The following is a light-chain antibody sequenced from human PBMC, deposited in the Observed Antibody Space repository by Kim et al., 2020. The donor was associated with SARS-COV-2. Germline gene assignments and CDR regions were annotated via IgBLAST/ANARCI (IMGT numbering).Light chain of an antibody. CDR1: SSDVGAHDY. V-gene: IGLV2-11*01. CDR3: CSYVDPYTPWL. CDR2: YVV. J-gene: IGLJ3*02. Sequence: QSALTQPRSVSGSPGQSVTISCTGTSSDVGAHDYVSWYRQHPDKAPKLLIFYVVERPSGVPDRFSGSKSGNTASLTISGLQAEDEADYYCCSYVDPYTPWLFGGGTQRTVL.